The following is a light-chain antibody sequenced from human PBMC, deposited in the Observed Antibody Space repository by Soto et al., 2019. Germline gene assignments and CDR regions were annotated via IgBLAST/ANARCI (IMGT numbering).Light chain of an antibody. Sequence: QSVLTQPPSVSGAPGQRVTISCTGTNSNLGAGYDVHWYQQLPGAAPKLVVFGNRNRPSGVPERFSGSKSGTSASLAITGRQAEDEADYYCQAYDYSLTAFVFGGGTKVTVL. J-gene: IGLJ3*02. CDR1: NSNLGAGYD. CDR3: QAYDYSLTAFV. CDR2: GNR. V-gene: IGLV1-40*01.